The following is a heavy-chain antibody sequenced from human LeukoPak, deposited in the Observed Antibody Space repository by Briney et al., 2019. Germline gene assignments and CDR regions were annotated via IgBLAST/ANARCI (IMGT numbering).Heavy chain of an antibody. J-gene: IGHJ4*02. CDR3: AKTGITMVQGVRYFDY. D-gene: IGHD3-10*01. Sequence: GSLRLSCAASGFTFTSYAMSWVRPAPGKGLEWVSAIIGSGGSTYYADSVKGRFTISRDNSKNTLYLQMNSLRAEDTAVYYCAKTGITMVQGVRYFDYWGQGTLVTVSS. CDR2: IIGSGGST. V-gene: IGHV3-23*01. CDR1: GFTFTSYA.